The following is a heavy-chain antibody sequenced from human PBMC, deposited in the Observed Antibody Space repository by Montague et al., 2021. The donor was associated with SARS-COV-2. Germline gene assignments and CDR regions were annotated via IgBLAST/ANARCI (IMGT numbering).Heavy chain of an antibody. V-gene: IGHV3-21*01. CDR1: GFTFSTSS. CDR3: SRDSGEQLVRD. Sequence: SLRLSCAASGFTFSTSSMNWVRQTPGKRPEWVSAISSGSAYIYYSDSVKGRFTISRDDAENSPYLQMTSLRVEDTAVYYCSRDSGEQLVRDWGQGTLVTVST. J-gene: IGHJ4*02. CDR2: ISSGSAYI. D-gene: IGHD6-6*01.